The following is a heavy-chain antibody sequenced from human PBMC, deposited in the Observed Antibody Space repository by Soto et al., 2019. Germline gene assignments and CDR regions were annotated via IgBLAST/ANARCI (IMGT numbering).Heavy chain of an antibody. Sequence: EVQLVESGGGLVQPGKSLRLSCAASGFTFDDYAMHWVRQAPGGGPEWVSGINWNSGGIGYADSVKGRFTISRDNAKNTLYLQMNSLKAEDTALYCCVKPLFNSSWYAFDIWGQGTLVTVSS. V-gene: IGHV3-9*01. J-gene: IGHJ4*02. CDR3: VKPLFNSSWYAFDI. CDR2: INWNSGGI. D-gene: IGHD6-13*01. CDR1: GFTFDDYA.